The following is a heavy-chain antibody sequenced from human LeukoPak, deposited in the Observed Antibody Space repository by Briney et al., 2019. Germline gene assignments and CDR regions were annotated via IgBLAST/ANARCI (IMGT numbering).Heavy chain of an antibody. Sequence: APVTVSFKASGYTFTIYDINWVRQASGQGLEWMGWMNPNSGNTDYAQKFQGRVTFTRDTSITTAYMELSSLRSDDTAVYYCARAPHRNLLLNYDYVFDYWGQGTLVTVSS. J-gene: IGHJ4*02. V-gene: IGHV1-8*03. CDR3: ARAPHRNLLLNYDYVFDY. CDR2: MNPNSGNT. CDR1: GYTFTIYD. D-gene: IGHD3-16*01.